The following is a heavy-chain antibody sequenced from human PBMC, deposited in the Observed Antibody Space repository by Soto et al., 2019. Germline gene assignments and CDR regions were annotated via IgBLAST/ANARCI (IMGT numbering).Heavy chain of an antibody. V-gene: IGHV1-69*13. Sequence: SVKVSCKASGGTFSSYAISWVRQAPGQGLEWMGGVIPIFATANYAEKFQDRVTITADESTSTAYMDLSSLRSEDTAIYFCARGSAATSVPIFIGKDYYYYGLGVWGQGTTVTVSS. CDR1: GGTFSSYA. D-gene: IGHD3-3*02. CDR3: ARGSAATSVPIFIGKDYYYYGLGV. CDR2: VIPIFATA. J-gene: IGHJ6*02.